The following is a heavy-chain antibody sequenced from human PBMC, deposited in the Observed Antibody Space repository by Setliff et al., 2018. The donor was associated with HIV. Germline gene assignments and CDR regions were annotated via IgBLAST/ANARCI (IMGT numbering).Heavy chain of an antibody. D-gene: IGHD6-19*01. J-gene: IGHJ4*01. CDR1: GYTVTSYP. V-gene: IGHV1-46*01. CDR3: ARNQGDSSGWYAGDY. Sequence: ASVKVSCKASGYTVTSYPMHWVRQAPGQGLEWMGVINTSGGSAGYAEKFRGRVTMTRDTSTSTVYMDLRNLRSEDTALYYCARNQGDSSGWYAGDYWGHGTLVTVSS. CDR2: INTSGGSA.